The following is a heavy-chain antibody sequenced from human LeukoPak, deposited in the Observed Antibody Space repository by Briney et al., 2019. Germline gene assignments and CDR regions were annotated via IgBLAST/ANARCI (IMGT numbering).Heavy chain of an antibody. V-gene: IGHV1-24*01. J-gene: IGHJ3*02. CDR3: ATEEVGATSKRLFDAFDI. CDR1: GYTLTELS. D-gene: IGHD1-26*01. Sequence: GASVKVSCKVSGYTLTELSMHWVRQAPGKGLEWMGGFDPEDGETIYAQKFQGRVTMTEDTSTDTAYMELSSLRSEDTAVYCCATEEVGATSKRLFDAFDIWGQGTMVTVSS. CDR2: FDPEDGET.